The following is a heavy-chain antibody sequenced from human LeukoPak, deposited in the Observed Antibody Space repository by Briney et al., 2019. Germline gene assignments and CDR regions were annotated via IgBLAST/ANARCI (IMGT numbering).Heavy chain of an antibody. Sequence: PGGSLXLSCAASGXTFRSFWMHWVRHVQGKGLLWVSQINRDGSMTTYADSVKGRFTISRDNAKNTLFLQMNSLRVEDMGVYYCARPNTSSWYYMDVWGKGTAVTVSS. D-gene: IGHD6-13*01. J-gene: IGHJ6*03. V-gene: IGHV3-74*01. CDR3: ARPNTSSWYYMDV. CDR2: INRDGSMT. CDR1: GXTFRSFW.